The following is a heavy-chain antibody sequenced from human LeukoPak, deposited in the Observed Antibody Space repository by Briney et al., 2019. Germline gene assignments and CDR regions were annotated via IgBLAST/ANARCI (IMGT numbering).Heavy chain of an antibody. CDR3: AKMKGHPLPKYYMDV. CDR2: ISGSGDNT. CDR1: GFSLSDYG. V-gene: IGHV3-23*01. D-gene: IGHD1-26*01. J-gene: IGHJ6*01. Sequence: GGSLRLSCAASGFSLSDYGMSWVRQAPGKGLEWVSGISGSGDNTLYADSVKGRFTVSRDNSKNTLYLEMNSLRAEDTAIYYCAKMKGHPLPKYYMDVWGQGTTVTVSS.